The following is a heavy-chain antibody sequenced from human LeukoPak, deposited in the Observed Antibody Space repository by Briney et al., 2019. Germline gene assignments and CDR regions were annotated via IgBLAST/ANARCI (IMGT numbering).Heavy chain of an antibody. CDR1: GFTFSSYG. V-gene: IGHV3-33*01. CDR2: IWYDGSNK. D-gene: IGHD1-26*01. J-gene: IGHJ4*02. Sequence: GGSLRLSCAASGFTFSSYGMHWVRQAPGKGLERVAVIWYDGSNKYYADSVKGRFTISRDNSKNTLYLQMNSLRAEDTAVYYCAREIIVGATSNYFDYWGQGTLVTVSS. CDR3: AREIIVGATSNYFDY.